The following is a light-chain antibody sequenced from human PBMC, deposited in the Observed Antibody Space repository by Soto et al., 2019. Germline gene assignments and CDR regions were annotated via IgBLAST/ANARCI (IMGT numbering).Light chain of an antibody. CDR1: QSVRTY. CDR2: EAS. J-gene: IGKJ4*01. V-gene: IGKV3-11*01. Sequence: EIVLTQSPATLSLSPGEGATLSCRASQSVRTYLAWYRQKPGQAPRLLISEASNRATGIPARFSGSGSGTDFTLTISNLEPEDFAVYYCQQRSNWPLSFGGGTKVEIK. CDR3: QQRSNWPLS.